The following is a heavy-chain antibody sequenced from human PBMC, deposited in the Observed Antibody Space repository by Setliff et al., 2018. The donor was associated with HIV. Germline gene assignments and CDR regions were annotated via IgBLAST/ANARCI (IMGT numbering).Heavy chain of an antibody. CDR2: INWSSRNM. J-gene: IGHJ4*02. V-gene: IGHV3-9*01. Sequence: GGSLRLSCAASGFTFDDYAMHWVRQAPGKGLEWVSGINWSSRNMGYADSVKGRFTISRDNAKSFLYLQMGSLRAEDTALYYCARTIYSGSHLDYWGQGTLVTVSS. CDR1: GFTFDDYA. D-gene: IGHD1-26*01. CDR3: ARTIYSGSHLDY.